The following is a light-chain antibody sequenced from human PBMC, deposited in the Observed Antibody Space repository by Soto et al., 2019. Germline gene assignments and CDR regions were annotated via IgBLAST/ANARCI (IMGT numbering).Light chain of an antibody. V-gene: IGLV1-44*01. CDR3: AVWDDSLNGGV. CDR2: NNA. J-gene: IGLJ3*02. Sequence: QPVLTQAPSASGTPGQRVTISCSGSSSNIGSNTVNWYQQLPGTAPKLLIYNNAQRPSGVPDRFSGSKSGTSASLAIGGLQSEDEADYYCAVWDDSLNGGVFGGGTKLTVL. CDR1: SSNIGSNT.